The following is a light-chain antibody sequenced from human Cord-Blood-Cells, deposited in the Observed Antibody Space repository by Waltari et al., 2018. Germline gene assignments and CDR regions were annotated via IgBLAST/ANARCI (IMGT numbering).Light chain of an antibody. V-gene: IGKV1-39*01. CDR1: QSISSY. CDR3: QQSYSTPPT. Sequence: DIQMTHSPSSLSASVADRVTITRRSSQSISSYLNWYQQKPGKAPKLLIYAASSLQSGVPSRFSGSGSGTDFTLTISSLQPEDFATYYCQQSYSTPPTFGGGTKVEIK. CDR2: AAS. J-gene: IGKJ4*01.